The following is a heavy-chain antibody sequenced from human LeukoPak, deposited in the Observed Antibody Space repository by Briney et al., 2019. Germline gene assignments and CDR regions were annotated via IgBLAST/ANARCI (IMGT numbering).Heavy chain of an antibody. D-gene: IGHD3-10*01. CDR1: GFTFSSYW. Sequence: GGSLRLSCAASGFTFSSYWMSWVRQAPGKGLEWVANIRQDGSEKYYVDSVKGRFTISRDNAKNSLYLQMNSLRAEDTAVYYCARAQYSSSLTYGSGSFHFDYWGQGTLVTVSS. CDR3: ARAQYSSSLTYGSGSFHFDY. CDR2: IRQDGSEK. J-gene: IGHJ4*02. V-gene: IGHV3-7*01.